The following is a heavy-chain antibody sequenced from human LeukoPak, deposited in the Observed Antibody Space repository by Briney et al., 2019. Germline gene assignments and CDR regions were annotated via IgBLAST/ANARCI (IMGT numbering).Heavy chain of an antibody. CDR2: IYSGGST. J-gene: IGHJ6*04. CDR1: VFTVSSNY. CDR3: ARDSTFRGYDFWSGPSRMDV. Sequence: GGSLRLSYAASVFTVSSNYMSWVRQAPGKGLEWFSVIYSGGSTYYADFVQGRFTISRDNSKNTLYLQMNSLRAEDTAVYYCARDSTFRGYDFWSGPSRMDVWGKGTTVTVSS. V-gene: IGHV3-66*02. D-gene: IGHD3-3*01.